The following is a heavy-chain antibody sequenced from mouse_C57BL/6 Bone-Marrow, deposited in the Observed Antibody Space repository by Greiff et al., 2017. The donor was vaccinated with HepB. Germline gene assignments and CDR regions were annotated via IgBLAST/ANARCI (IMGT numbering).Heavy chain of an antibody. J-gene: IGHJ4*01. CDR2: IDPETGGT. V-gene: IGHV1-15*01. CDR3: LGYYYAMDY. D-gene: IGHD3-3*01. CDR1: GYTFTDYE. Sequence: QVHVKQSGAELVRPGASVTLSCKASGYTFTDYEMHWVKQTPVHGLEWIGAIDPETGGTAYNQKFKGKAILTADKSSSTAYMELRSLTSEDSAVYYCLGYYYAMDYWGQGTSVTVSS.